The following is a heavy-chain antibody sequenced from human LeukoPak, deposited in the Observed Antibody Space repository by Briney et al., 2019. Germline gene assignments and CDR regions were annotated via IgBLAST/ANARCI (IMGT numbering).Heavy chain of an antibody. V-gene: IGHV3-30*02. CDR3: AIGDGLGELSSSFDH. CDR1: GFTFSSHD. D-gene: IGHD3-16*02. Sequence: GGSLRLSCAASGFTFSSHDMHWVRQAPGKGLEWVAVIWNDGSKKYYADSLKGRFTISRDNSKNTLYLRMNSLRTEDTAVYYCAIGDGLGELSSSFDHWGQGTLVTVSS. CDR2: IWNDGSKK. J-gene: IGHJ4*02.